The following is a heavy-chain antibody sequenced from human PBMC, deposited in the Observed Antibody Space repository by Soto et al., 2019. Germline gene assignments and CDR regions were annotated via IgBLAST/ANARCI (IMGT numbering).Heavy chain of an antibody. V-gene: IGHV1-69*12. CDR2: IIPIFGTA. Sequence: QVQLVQSGAEVKKPGSSVKVSCKASGGTFSSYAISWVRQAPGQGLEWMGGIIPIFGTANYAQKFQGRVTITADESTSTAYMELSSLRSEDTAVCYCATNGGPLGSYYYGMDVWGQGTTVTVSS. CDR3: ATNGGPLGSYYYGMDV. CDR1: GGTFSSYA. J-gene: IGHJ6*02. D-gene: IGHD3-16*01.